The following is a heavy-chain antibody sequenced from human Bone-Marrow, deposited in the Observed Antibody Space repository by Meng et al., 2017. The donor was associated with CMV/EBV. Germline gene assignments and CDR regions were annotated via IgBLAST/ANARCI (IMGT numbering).Heavy chain of an antibody. J-gene: IGHJ4*02. CDR3: ARGPYGATLDY. CDR1: GGSVSSGSYY. V-gene: IGHV4-61*01. Sequence: SETLSLTCTVSGGSVSSGSYYWSWIRQPPGKGLEWIGYIYYSGSTNYNPSLKSRVTISVDTSKNQFSLKLSSVTAADTAVYYCARGPYGATLDYWGQGTLVTVSS. D-gene: IGHD4/OR15-4a*01. CDR2: IYYSGST.